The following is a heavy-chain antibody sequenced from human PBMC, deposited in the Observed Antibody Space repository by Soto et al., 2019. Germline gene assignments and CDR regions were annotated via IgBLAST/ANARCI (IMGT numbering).Heavy chain of an antibody. CDR2: IRSKGDNYAT. CDR1: GFIFSDSP. Sequence: PGGSLRLSCAASGFIFSDSPIHWVRQASGKGLEWVGRIRSKGDNYATAYAASVRGRFTISRDDSKNTAYLQMNSLKTDDTAAYYCTRLVEWDQGNEYWGQGTLVTVSS. D-gene: IGHD3-3*01. V-gene: IGHV3-73*01. CDR3: TRLVEWDQGNEY. J-gene: IGHJ4*02.